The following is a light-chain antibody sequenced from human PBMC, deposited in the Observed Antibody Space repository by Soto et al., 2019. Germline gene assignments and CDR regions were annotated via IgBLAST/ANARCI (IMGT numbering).Light chain of an antibody. CDR3: QQSYSTPH. V-gene: IGKV1-39*01. J-gene: IGKJ5*01. CDR1: QSISSY. Sequence: DIQVTQSPSSLSASVGDRVTITCRASQSISSYLNWYRQKPGKAPELLIEAASSLQSGVPSRFSGSGSETDVTLTISSLQPEDSATYYCQQSYSTPHFGQGTRLEIK. CDR2: AAS.